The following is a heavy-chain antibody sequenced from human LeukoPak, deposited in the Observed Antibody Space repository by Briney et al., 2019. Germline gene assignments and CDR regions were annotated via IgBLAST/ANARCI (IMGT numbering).Heavy chain of an antibody. CDR2: ISYDGSNK. J-gene: IGHJ5*02. CDR3: ARDPEVAYYDILTGANWFDP. CDR1: GFTFSNYA. V-gene: IGHV3-30*03. D-gene: IGHD3-9*01. Sequence: GRSLRLSCAASGFTFSNYAMHWVRQTPGKGLEWVAVISYDGSNKYYADSVKGRFTISRDNSKNSLYLQMNSLRAEDTAVYYCARDPEVAYYDILTGANWFDPWGQGTLVTVSS.